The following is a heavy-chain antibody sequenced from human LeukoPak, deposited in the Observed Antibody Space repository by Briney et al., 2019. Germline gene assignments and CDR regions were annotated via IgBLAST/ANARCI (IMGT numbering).Heavy chain of an antibody. CDR1: GFTFSSYA. D-gene: IGHD6-6*01. Sequence: WGSLRLSCAASGFTFSSYAMHWVRQAPGKGLEWVAVISYDGSNKYYADSVKGRFTISRDNAKNSLYLQMNSLRAEDTAVYYCARATYSSSFGWFDPWGQGTLVTVSS. CDR2: ISYDGSNK. J-gene: IGHJ5*02. CDR3: ARATYSSSFGWFDP. V-gene: IGHV3-30*04.